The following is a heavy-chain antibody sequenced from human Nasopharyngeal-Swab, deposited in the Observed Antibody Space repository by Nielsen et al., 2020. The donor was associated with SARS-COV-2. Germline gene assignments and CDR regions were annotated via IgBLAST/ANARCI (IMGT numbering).Heavy chain of an antibody. Sequence: SETLSLTCAVSGRSISGSDWWSCVRQPPGKGLEWIGETSPDGGTNYNPSLKGRVIVSVDRSKNLFSLRLQSVTAADTAVYYCASSSSEKRGHDSWGQGTLVTVSS. V-gene: IGHV4-4*02. D-gene: IGHD6-6*01. CDR1: GRSISGSDW. CDR2: TSPDGGT. J-gene: IGHJ4*02. CDR3: ASSSSEKRGHDS.